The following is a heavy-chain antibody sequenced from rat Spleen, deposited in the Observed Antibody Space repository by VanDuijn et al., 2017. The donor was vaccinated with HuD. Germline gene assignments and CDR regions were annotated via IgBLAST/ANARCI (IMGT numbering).Heavy chain of an antibody. CDR2: IDSAGTT. CDR3: TATYYGYISYSDY. CDR1: GFSLTSYHV. D-gene: IGHD1-9*01. J-gene: IGHJ2*01. Sequence: VQLKESGPGLVQPSQTLSLTCTVSGFSLTSYHVSWVRQPPGKGLEWMGYIDSAGTTNYNPSLKSRISISRDTSKNQFFLQVNSVTTEDTGTYYCTATYYGYISYSDYWGQGVMVTVSS. V-gene: IGHV3-3*01.